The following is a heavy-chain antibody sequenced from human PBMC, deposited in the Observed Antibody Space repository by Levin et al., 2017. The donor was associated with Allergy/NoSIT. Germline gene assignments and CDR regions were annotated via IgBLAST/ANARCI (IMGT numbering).Heavy chain of an antibody. CDR2: ISGSGGST. D-gene: IGHD3-3*01. Sequence: GGSLRLSCAASGFTFSSYAMSWVRQAPGKGLEWVSAISGSGGSTYYADSVKGRFTISRDNSKNTLYLQMNSLRAEDTAVYYCAKFGPVTIFGVVTRKDDYYYYYMDVWGKGTTVTVSS. V-gene: IGHV3-23*01. J-gene: IGHJ6*03. CDR3: AKFGPVTIFGVVTRKDDYYYYYMDV. CDR1: GFTFSSYA.